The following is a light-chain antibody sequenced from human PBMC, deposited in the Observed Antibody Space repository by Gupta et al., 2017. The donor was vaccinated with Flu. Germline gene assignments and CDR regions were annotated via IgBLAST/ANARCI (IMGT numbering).Light chain of an antibody. CDR3: QQLENWPSFT. CDR2: DAS. CDR1: QSVSNY. Sequence: EIVLTQSPATLSLSPGERAALSCRASQSVSNYLAWYQQKPGQAPRLLIYDASNRDTGIPARFSGSGFGTNFTLTISNLEPEDFAVYYCQQLENWPSFTSGHGTKVDIK. J-gene: IGKJ3*01. V-gene: IGKV3-11*01.